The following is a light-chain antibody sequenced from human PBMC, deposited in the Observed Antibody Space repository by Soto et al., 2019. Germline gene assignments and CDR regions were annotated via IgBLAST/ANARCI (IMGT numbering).Light chain of an antibody. V-gene: IGKV1-5*03. CDR1: QSIGRR. J-gene: IGKJ4*01. Sequence: IQMTQSPSTLSASVEDRVTITCRASQSIGRRLAWYQQKPGKAPKLLIYEASSLQSGVPSRFSGSGSGTEFTLTLSSLQPDDSATYYCRQYYIYSFTFGGGTKVEI. CDR2: EAS. CDR3: RQYYIYSFT.